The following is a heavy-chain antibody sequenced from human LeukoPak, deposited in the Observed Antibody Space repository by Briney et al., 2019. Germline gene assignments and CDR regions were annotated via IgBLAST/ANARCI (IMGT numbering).Heavy chain of an antibody. Sequence: GGSLRLSCAASGFTLSDYYMSWIRQTPGKGLEWISYISTSGSSIYYADSVKGRFTLSRDSAKNSLYLEMNSLRAEDTAVYYCARAGVVPTNRGRFEYWGQGTLVTVSS. J-gene: IGHJ4*02. V-gene: IGHV3-11*01. D-gene: IGHD2-2*01. CDR3: ARAGVVPTNRGRFEY. CDR1: GFTLSDYY. CDR2: ISTSGSSI.